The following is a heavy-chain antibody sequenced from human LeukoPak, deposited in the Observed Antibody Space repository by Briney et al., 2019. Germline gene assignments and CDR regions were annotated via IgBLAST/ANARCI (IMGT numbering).Heavy chain of an antibody. J-gene: IGHJ4*02. D-gene: IGHD6-13*01. Sequence: QPGGSLKLSCAASGFTFSTYAMSWVRQAPGKGLEWVSAISVSAGSTYYADSVKGRFTISRDNSKNTLHLQMNSLRAEDTAVYYCATGSVRYSASWYSQEGDYWGQGTLVTVSS. CDR3: ATGSVRYSASWYSQEGDY. CDR1: GFTFSTYA. V-gene: IGHV3-23*01. CDR2: ISVSAGST.